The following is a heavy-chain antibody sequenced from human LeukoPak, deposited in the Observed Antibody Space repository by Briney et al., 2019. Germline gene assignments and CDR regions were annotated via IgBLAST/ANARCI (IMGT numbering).Heavy chain of an antibody. CDR2: ISSSSSYK. V-gene: IGHV3-21*01. CDR3: ARESVGDIVVVPAAQGWFDP. D-gene: IGHD2-2*01. J-gene: IGHJ5*02. Sequence: GGSLRLSCAASGFTFSSYSMNWVRQAPGKGLEWVSSISSSSSYKYYADSVKGRFTISRDNAKNSLYLQMNSLRAEDTAVYYCARESVGDIVVVPAAQGWFDPWGQGTLVTVSS. CDR1: GFTFSSYS.